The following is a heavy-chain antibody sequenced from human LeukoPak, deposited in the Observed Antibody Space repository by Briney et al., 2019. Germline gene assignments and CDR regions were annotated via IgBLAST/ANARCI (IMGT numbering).Heavy chain of an antibody. J-gene: IGHJ6*03. CDR3: ARDSSGYREYMDV. Sequence: PGGSLRLSCAASGFTFSSYAMHWVRQAPGKGLEWVAVISYDGSNKYYADSVKGRFTISRDNSKNTLYLQMNSLRAEDTAVYYCARDSSGYREYMDVWGKGTTVTVSS. D-gene: IGHD3-22*01. CDR1: GFTFSSYA. CDR2: ISYDGSNK. V-gene: IGHV3-30*04.